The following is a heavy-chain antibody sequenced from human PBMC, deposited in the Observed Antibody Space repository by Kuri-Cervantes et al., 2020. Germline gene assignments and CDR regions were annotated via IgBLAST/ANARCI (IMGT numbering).Heavy chain of an antibody. CDR1: GFTFSSYD. D-gene: IGHD5-18*01. V-gene: IGHV3-13*01. J-gene: IGHJ6*02. CDR2: IGTAGDT. CDR3: ARGGYSYGPTRITYGMDV. Sequence: GGSLRLSCAASGFTFSSYDMHWVRQATGKGLEWVSAIGTAGDTYYPGSVKGRFTISRENAKNSLYLQMNSLRAGDTAVYYCARGGYSYGPTRITYGMDVWGQGTTVTVSS.